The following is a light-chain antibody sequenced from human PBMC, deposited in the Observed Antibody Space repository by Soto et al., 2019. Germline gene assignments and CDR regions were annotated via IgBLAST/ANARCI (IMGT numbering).Light chain of an antibody. Sequence: QSVLTQPPSVSGAPGQRVTISCTGSSSNIGAGYDVHWYQQLPGTAPKLLMYGNNNRPSGVPDRFSGSKSGTSASLAITVLQAEDEADYYCQSYDSSLSGAVFGGGTKLTVL. CDR2: GNN. CDR1: SSNIGAGYD. CDR3: QSYDSSLSGAV. J-gene: IGLJ2*01. V-gene: IGLV1-40*01.